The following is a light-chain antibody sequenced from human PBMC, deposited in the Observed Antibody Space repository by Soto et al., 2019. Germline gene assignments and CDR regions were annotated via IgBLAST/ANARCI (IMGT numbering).Light chain of an antibody. CDR2: LNSDGSH. CDR1: SGHSSYA. V-gene: IGLV4-69*01. CDR3: QTWGTGIWV. J-gene: IGLJ3*02. Sequence: QPVLTQSPSTSASLGASVKLTCTLSSGHSSYAIAWHQQQPEKGPRYLMKLNSDGSHSKGDGIPDRFSGSSSGAKRYLTISSLQSEDEADYYCQTWGTGIWVFGGGTKLTVL.